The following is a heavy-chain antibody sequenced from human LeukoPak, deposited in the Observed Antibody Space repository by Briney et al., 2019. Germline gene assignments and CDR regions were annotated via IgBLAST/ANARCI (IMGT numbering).Heavy chain of an antibody. Sequence: SETLSLTCAVYGGSFSGYYWSWIRQPPGKGLEWIGEINHSGSTNYNPSLKSRVTISVDTSKNQFSLKLGSVTAADTAVCYCARGEAYDILTGYYYYYGMDVWGQGTTVTVSS. CDR2: INHSGST. V-gene: IGHV4-34*01. CDR1: GGSFSGYY. J-gene: IGHJ6*02. D-gene: IGHD3-9*01. CDR3: ARGEAYDILTGYYYYYGMDV.